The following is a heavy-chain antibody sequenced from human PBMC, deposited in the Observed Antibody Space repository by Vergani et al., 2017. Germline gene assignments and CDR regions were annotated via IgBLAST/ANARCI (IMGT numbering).Heavy chain of an antibody. J-gene: IGHJ5*02. Sequence: QVQLQESGPGLVKPSETLSLTCPVSGGSISHYYWSWIRQPPGKGLEWIGYIYYSGSTNYNPSLKSRVTISVDTTKNQFSLKLSSVTAADTAVYYCASAPQYCSSTSCYIGPWFDPWGQGTLVTVSS. CDR3: ASAPQYCSSTSCYIGPWFDP. D-gene: IGHD2-2*02. CDR2: IYYSGST. V-gene: IGHV4-59*01. CDR1: GGSISHYY.